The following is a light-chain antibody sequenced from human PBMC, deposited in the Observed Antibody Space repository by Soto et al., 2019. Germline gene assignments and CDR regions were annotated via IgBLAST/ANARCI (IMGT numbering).Light chain of an antibody. Sequence: QAALTQPASVSGSPGQSITISCTGTSDDVGGYNYVSWYQQHPGKAPKLMIFEVNNRPSGVSNRFSGSRSGNTASLTISGLQAEDEADYYCATWDGSLPGEVFGGGTKLTVL. V-gene: IGLV2-14*01. CDR1: SDDVGGYNY. CDR3: ATWDGSLPGEV. J-gene: IGLJ2*01. CDR2: EVN.